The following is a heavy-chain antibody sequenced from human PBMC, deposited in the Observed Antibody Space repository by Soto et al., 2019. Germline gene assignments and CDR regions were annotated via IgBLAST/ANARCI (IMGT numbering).Heavy chain of an antibody. CDR3: ARGDRSSGKIFDT. V-gene: IGHV3-15*01. Sequence: EVQLVESGGGLVKPGGSVRLSCAASGFTFSNAWMSWVRQAPGKGLEWVGRIKRKSAGGTTEYDAPVKDRFTISRDDSKNTQYLQMNSLNIEDTAVYYCARGDRSSGKIFDTWGQGTLVTVSS. CDR2: IKRKSAGGTT. D-gene: IGHD3-22*01. J-gene: IGHJ4*02. CDR1: GFTFSNAW.